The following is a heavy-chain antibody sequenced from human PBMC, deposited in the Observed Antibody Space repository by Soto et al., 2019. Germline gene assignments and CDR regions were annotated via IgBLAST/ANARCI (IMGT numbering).Heavy chain of an antibody. CDR2: ISYDGSNK. J-gene: IGHJ4*02. CDR3: AKGVPPGFYFDY. D-gene: IGHD3-9*01. CDR1: GFTFSSYG. Sequence: GGSLRLSCAASGFTFSSYGMHWVRQAPGKGLEWVAVISYDGSNKYYADSVKGRFTISRDNSKNTLYLQMNSLRAEDTAVYYCAKGVPPGFYFDYWGQGTLVTVSS. V-gene: IGHV3-30*18.